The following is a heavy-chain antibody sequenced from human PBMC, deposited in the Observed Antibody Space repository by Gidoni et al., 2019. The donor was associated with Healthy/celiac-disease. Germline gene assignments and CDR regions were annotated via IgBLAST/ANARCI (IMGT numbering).Heavy chain of an antibody. J-gene: IGHJ2*01. CDR2: IIPMLGIA. Sequence: QVQLVQSGAEVKKPGSSVKVSCKASGGTFSSYTISWVRQAPGQGREWMGRIIPMLGIANYEQKFKGKVTITADKSTSTAYMELSSLRSEDTDVYYGARAAGGYDSSGYYTKDWYFDLWGRGTLVTVSS. CDR3: ARAAGGYDSSGYYTKDWYFDL. V-gene: IGHV1-69*02. D-gene: IGHD3-22*01. CDR1: GGTFSSYT.